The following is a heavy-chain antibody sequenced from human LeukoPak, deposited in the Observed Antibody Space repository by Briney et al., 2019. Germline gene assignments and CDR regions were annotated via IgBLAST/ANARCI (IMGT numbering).Heavy chain of an antibody. V-gene: IGHV4-34*09. CDR3: ARTNYDILTGYGFDY. J-gene: IGHJ4*02. D-gene: IGHD3-9*01. CDR1: GGSFSGYY. CDR2: INHSGST. Sequence: SETLSLTCAVYGGSFSGYYWSWIRQPPGKGLEWIGEINHSGSTNYNPSLKSRVTISVDTSKNQFSLKLSSVTAADTAVYYCARTNYDILTGYGFDYWGQGTLVTVSS.